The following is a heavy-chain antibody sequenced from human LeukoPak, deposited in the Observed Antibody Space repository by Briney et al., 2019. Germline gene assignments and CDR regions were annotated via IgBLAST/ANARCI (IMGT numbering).Heavy chain of an antibody. CDR3: AKTEYHSWGSYDY. V-gene: IGHV3-30*18. D-gene: IGHD2-2*01. CDR2: ISFDGNNK. CDR1: GFIFSSYG. J-gene: IGHJ4*02. Sequence: PGGSLRLSCAASGFIFSSYGMHWVRQAPGKGLEWVAVISFDGNNKYYADSVKGRFTISRDNSKNTLYLQMNSLRAEDTAVYYCAKTEYHSWGSYDYWGQGTLVTVSS.